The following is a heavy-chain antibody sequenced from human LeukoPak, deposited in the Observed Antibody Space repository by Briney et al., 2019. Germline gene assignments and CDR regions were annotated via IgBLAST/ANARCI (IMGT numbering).Heavy chain of an antibody. V-gene: IGHV3-23*01. J-gene: IGHJ4*02. Sequence: GGSLRLSYAASGFTFSSYGMSWVRQAPGKGLEWVSAISGSGGSTYYADSVKGRFTISRDNSKNTLYLQMNSLRAEDTAVYYCAREPVVVTTGGFDYWGQGTLVTVSS. CDR1: GFTFSSYG. CDR2: ISGSGGST. D-gene: IGHD2-21*02. CDR3: AREPVVVTTGGFDY.